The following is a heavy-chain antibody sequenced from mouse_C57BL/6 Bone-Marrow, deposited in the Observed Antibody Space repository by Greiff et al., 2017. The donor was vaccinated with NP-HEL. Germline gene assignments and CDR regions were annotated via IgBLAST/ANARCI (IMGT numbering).Heavy chain of an antibody. CDR3: ARHERYGNYDYYAMDY. Sequence: VQLQESGAELVKPGASVKLSCKASGYTFTEYPIHWVKQRSGQGLEWIGWFYPGSGSIKYNEKFKDKATLTADKSSSTVYMELSRLTSEDSAVYFCARHERYGNYDYYAMDYWGQGTSVTVSS. J-gene: IGHJ4*01. V-gene: IGHV1-62-2*01. D-gene: IGHD2-10*02. CDR1: GYTFTEYP. CDR2: FYPGSGSI.